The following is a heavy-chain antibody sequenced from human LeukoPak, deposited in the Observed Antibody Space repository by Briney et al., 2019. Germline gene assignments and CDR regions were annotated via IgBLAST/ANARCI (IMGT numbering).Heavy chain of an antibody. CDR1: GGSFSGYY. CDR2: INHSGST. D-gene: IGHD5-12*01. Sequence: SETLSLTCAVYGGSFSGYYWSWIRQPPGKGLEWVGEINHSGSTNYNPSLKSRVTISVDTSKNQFSLKLSSVTAADTAVYYCARVGYSGYDSGYYYGMDVWGQGTTVTVSS. V-gene: IGHV4-34*01. CDR3: ARVGYSGYDSGYYYGMDV. J-gene: IGHJ6*02.